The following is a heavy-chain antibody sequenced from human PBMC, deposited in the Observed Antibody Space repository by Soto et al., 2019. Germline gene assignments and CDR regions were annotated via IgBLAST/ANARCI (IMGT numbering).Heavy chain of an antibody. Sequence: ASVKVSCKASGGTFSSYAISWVRQAPGQGLEWMGGIIPIFGTANYAQKFQGRVTITADESTSTAYMELSSLRSEDTAVYYCARDGVAVADRFPDYYYGMDVWGQGTTVTVSS. J-gene: IGHJ6*02. CDR2: IIPIFGTA. CDR1: GGTFSSYA. V-gene: IGHV1-69*13. CDR3: ARDGVAVADRFPDYYYGMDV. D-gene: IGHD6-19*01.